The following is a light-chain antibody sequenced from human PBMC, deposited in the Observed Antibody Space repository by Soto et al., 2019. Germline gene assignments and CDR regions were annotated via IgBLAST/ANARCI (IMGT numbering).Light chain of an antibody. J-gene: IGLJ1*01. CDR2: EVN. CDR3: CSYGGRSTDV. Sequence: QSALTQPASVSGSPGQSITISCTGTNSDVGSYNLVSWYQQQPGKAPKLIIYEVNKRPSGISNRFSGSKSANTASLTISGLQAEDEADYYCCSYGGRSTDVFGTGTKLTVL. V-gene: IGLV2-23*02. CDR1: NSDVGSYNL.